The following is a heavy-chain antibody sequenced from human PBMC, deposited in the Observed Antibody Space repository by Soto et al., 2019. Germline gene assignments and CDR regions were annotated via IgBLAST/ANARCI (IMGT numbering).Heavy chain of an antibody. Sequence: QVQLVQSGAEEKKPGASVKVSCKASGYTFTSYAMHWVRQAPGQRLEWMGWINAGNGNTKYSQKFQGRVTITRDTSASTAYMELSSLRSEDTAVYYCARQIVLVPAAMRYYYGMDVWGQGTTVTVSS. CDR3: ARQIVLVPAAMRYYYGMDV. V-gene: IGHV1-3*05. D-gene: IGHD2-2*01. CDR1: GYTFTSYA. J-gene: IGHJ6*02. CDR2: INAGNGNT.